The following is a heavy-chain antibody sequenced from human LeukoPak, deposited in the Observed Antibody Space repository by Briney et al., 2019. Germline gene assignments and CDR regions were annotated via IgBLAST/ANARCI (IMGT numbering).Heavy chain of an antibody. Sequence: GGSLRLSSAASGFIVSSNYMTWVRQAPGKGLEWLSVIYSGGDTYYADSVKGRFTISRDNSKNTLYLQMNSLRAGDTAVYYCARRHDSGYFDSWGQGTLVTVSS. V-gene: IGHV3-66*02. CDR3: ARRHDSGYFDS. D-gene: IGHD3-22*01. CDR2: IYSGGDT. CDR1: GFIVSSNY. J-gene: IGHJ4*02.